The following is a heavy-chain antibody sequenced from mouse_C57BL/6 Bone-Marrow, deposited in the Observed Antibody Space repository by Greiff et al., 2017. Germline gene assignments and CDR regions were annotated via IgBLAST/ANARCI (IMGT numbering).Heavy chain of an antibody. J-gene: IGHJ2*01. CDR2: IYPGSGST. D-gene: IGHD2-4*01. Sequence: QVQLQQPGAELVKPGASVKMSCKASGYTFTSYWITWVKQRPGQGLEWIGDIYPGSGSTNYNEKFKSKATLTVDTSSSTAYMQISSLTSEDSAVYYCARSGTMITIDYWGQGTTLTVSS. CDR3: ARSGTMITIDY. CDR1: GYTFTSYW. V-gene: IGHV1-55*01.